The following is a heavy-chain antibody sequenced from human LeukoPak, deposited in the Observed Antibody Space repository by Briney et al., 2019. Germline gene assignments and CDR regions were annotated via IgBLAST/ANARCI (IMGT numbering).Heavy chain of an antibody. Sequence: SETLSLTCTVSGGSIISNYWSWIRQSAGTGLEWIGRIYGSGITDYNPSLKSRVTMSLDTSRKQFSLRLTSVTAADTAVYYCAKLKFYDSTGYSPGYYMDVWGKGTAVSVFS. V-gene: IGHV4-4*07. CDR3: AKLKFYDSTGYSPGYYMDV. D-gene: IGHD3-22*01. J-gene: IGHJ6*03. CDR1: GGSIISNY. CDR2: IYGSGIT.